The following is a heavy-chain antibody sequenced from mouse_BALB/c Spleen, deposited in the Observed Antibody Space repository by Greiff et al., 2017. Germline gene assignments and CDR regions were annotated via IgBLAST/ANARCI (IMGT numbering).Heavy chain of an antibody. CDR2: ISSGGSYT. Sequence: EVQGVESGGGLVKPGGSLKLSCAASGFTFSSYTMSWVRQTPEKRLEWVATISSGGSYTYYPDSVKGRFTISRDNAKNTLYLQMSSLKSEDTAMYYCARSGDYDYAMDYWGQGTSVTVSS. CDR3: ARSGDYDYAMDY. V-gene: IGHV5-6-4*01. D-gene: IGHD2-4*01. CDR1: GFTFSSYT. J-gene: IGHJ4*01.